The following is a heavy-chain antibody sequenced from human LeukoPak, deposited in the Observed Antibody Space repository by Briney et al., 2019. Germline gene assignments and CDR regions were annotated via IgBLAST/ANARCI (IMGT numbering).Heavy chain of an antibody. CDR2: IYYSGST. V-gene: IGHV4-39*07. D-gene: IGHD3-9*01. J-gene: IGHJ6*03. CDR3: ARGAYYDILTGYYSQEYYYYMDV. Sequence: SETLSLTCTVSGGSISSSSYYWGWIRQPPGKGLEWIGSIYYSGSTNYNPSLKSRVTISVDTSKNQFSLKLSSVTAADTAVYYCARGAYYDILTGYYSQEYYYYMDVWGKGTTVTFSS. CDR1: GGSISSSSYY.